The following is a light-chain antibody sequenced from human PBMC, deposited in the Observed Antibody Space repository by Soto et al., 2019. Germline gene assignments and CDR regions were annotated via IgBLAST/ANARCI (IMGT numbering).Light chain of an antibody. CDR2: GAS. J-gene: IGKJ4*01. CDR3: QQYGSSPLT. Sequence: EIVLTQSPGTLSLSPGERATLSCRASRSVNISYLAWCQQKLGQAPRLLISGASSRATGIPDRFSGSGSGTDFTLTISRLEPEDFAVYYCQQYGSSPLTFGGGTKVEIK. V-gene: IGKV3-20*01. CDR1: RSVNISY.